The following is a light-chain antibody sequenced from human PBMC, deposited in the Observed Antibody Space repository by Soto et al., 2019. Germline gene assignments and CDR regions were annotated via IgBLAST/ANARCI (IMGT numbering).Light chain of an antibody. J-gene: IGKJ5*01. CDR2: AAS. Sequence: IQMTQSPSSVSASVGDRVTITCRASQDISTWLAWYQQKPGKAPKLLIYAASSLFSGVPSRFSGSGSGTDFTLTISSLQPEDFATYYCQQADSLPLVTFGQGTRLDLK. CDR3: QQADSLPLVT. V-gene: IGKV1-12*01. CDR1: QDISTW.